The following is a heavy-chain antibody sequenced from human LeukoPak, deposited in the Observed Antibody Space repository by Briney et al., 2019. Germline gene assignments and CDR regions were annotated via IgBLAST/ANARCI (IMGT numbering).Heavy chain of an antibody. J-gene: IGHJ3*02. CDR2: ISAYNGNT. Sequence: ASVKVSCKASGYTFTSYGISWVRQAPGQGLEWMGWISAYNGNTNYAQKLQGRVTMTTDTSTSTAYMELRGLRSDDTAVYYCARSAHDYGDYVSRGAFDIWGQGTMVTVSS. V-gene: IGHV1-18*01. CDR1: GYTFTSYG. D-gene: IGHD4-17*01. CDR3: ARSAHDYGDYVSRGAFDI.